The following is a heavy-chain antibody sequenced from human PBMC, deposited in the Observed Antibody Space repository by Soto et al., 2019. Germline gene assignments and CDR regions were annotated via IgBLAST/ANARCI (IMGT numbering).Heavy chain of an antibody. CDR1: GYTFTSYG. Sequence: QVHLVQSGAEVKKPGASVKVSCKASGYTFTSYGITWVRQAPGRGLEWMGWISAPNGNTDYAQKLQGRVIVTRDTSTSTAYLELRSLISDDTAVYYCARGRYGDYWGQGARVTVSS. D-gene: IGHD1-1*01. J-gene: IGHJ4*02. CDR2: ISAPNGNT. V-gene: IGHV1-18*01. CDR3: ARGRYGDY.